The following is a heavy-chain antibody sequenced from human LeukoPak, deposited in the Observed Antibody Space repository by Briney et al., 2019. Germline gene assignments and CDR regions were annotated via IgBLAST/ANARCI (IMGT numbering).Heavy chain of an antibody. CDR2: ISSSGSTI. V-gene: IGHV3-11*01. Sequence: GGSLRLSCAASGFTFSDYYMSCIRQAPGKGLEWVSYISSSGSTIYYADSVKGRFTISRDNAKNSLYLQMNSLRAEDTAVYYCAKGPHDRGYWYFDLWGRGTLVTVSS. CDR3: AKGPHDRGYWYFDL. CDR1: GFTFSDYY. J-gene: IGHJ2*01.